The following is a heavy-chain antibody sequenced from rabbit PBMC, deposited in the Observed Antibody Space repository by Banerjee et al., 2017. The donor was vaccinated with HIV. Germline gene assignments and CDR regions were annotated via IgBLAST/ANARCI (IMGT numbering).Heavy chain of an antibody. V-gene: IGHV1S40*01. J-gene: IGHJ4*01. D-gene: IGHD1-1*01. CDR3: SRDLDGSGWSFNL. CDR2: IDAGSSGST. Sequence: QSLEESGGDLVKPGASLTLTCTASGFSFSSGYDMCWVRQAPGKGLEWIACIDAGSSGSTDYATWAKGRFTISKTSSTTVTLQMTSLTAADTATYFCSRDLDGSGWSFNLWGPGTLVTVS. CDR1: GFSFSSGYD.